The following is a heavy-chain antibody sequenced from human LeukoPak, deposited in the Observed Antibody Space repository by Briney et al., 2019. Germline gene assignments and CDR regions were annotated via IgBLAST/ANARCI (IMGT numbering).Heavy chain of an antibody. D-gene: IGHD3-16*01. CDR2: IRYDGSNK. V-gene: IGHV3-30*02. CDR3: ANARPDYMITFGGATF. J-gene: IGHJ4*02. CDR1: GFTFSDYY. Sequence: GGSLRLSCAASGFTFSDYYMSWVRQAPGKGLEWVAFIRYDGSNKYYADSVKGRFTISRDNSKNTLYLQMNSLRAEDTAVYYCANARPDYMITFGGATFWGQGTLVTVSS.